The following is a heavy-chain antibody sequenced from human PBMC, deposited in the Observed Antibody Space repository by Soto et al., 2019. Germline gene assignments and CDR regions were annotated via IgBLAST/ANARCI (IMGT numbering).Heavy chain of an antibody. CDR3: AREVPAAQSSCRDV. CDR2: IYHSGST. CDR1: SVSISSSNW. D-gene: IGHD2-2*01. J-gene: IGHJ6*04. Sequence: SETLSLTCAVSSVSISSSNWWSWVRQPPGKGLEWIGEIYHSGSTNYNPSLKSRVTISVDKSKNQFSLKLSSVPAADTAVYYWAREVPAAQSSCRDVWGKGTTVPVSS. V-gene: IGHV4-4*02.